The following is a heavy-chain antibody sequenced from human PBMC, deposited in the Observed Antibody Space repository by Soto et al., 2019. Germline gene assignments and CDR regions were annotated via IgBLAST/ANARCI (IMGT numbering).Heavy chain of an antibody. Sequence: QVQLVQSGAEVKKPGSSVKVSCKASGGTFSSYTISWVRQAPGQGLEWMGRIIPILGIANYAQKFQGRVTITADKTTSTAYMELSSLRSEDTAVYYCARDLGLRHPVAWDQRTLVTVSS. CDR2: IIPILGIA. D-gene: IGHD3-3*01. V-gene: IGHV1-69*08. CDR1: GGTFSSYT. J-gene: IGHJ5*02. CDR3: ARDLGLRHPVA.